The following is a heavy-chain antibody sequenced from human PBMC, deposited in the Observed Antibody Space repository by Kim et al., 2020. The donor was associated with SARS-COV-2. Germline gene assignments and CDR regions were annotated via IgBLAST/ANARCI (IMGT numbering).Heavy chain of an antibody. V-gene: IGHV3-11*01. CDR3: ARADSSGCPDY. CDR1: GFTFSDYY. D-gene: IGHD6-19*01. J-gene: IGHJ4*02. Sequence: GGSLRLSCAASGFTFSDYYMSWIRQAPGKGLEWVSYISISDNTIYYADSVKGRFTISRDNAKNSLFLQMNSLRAEDTAVYYCARADSSGCPDYWGQGTLVTVSS. CDR2: ISISDNTI.